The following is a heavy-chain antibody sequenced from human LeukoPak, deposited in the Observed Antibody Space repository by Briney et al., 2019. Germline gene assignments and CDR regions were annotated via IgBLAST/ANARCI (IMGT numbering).Heavy chain of an antibody. Sequence: SETLSLTCTVSGGSISSSSYYWGWIRQPPGKGLEWIGSIYYSGSTYYNPSLKSRVAISVDTSKNQFSLKLSSVTAADTAVYYCARREYYDSSGYYWAATHYLDYWGQGTLVTVSS. CDR1: GGSISSSSYY. CDR2: IYYSGST. V-gene: IGHV4-39*01. CDR3: ARREYYDSSGYYWAATHYLDY. J-gene: IGHJ4*02. D-gene: IGHD3-22*01.